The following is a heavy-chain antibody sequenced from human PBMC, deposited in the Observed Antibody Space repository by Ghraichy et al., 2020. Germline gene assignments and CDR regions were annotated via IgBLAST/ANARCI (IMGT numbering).Heavy chain of an antibody. Sequence: SQTLSLTCAISGDSVSSNSAAWNWIRQSPSRGLEWLGRTYYRSKWYNDYAVSVKSRITINPDTSKNQFSLQLNSVTPEDTAVYYCARENDFWSGYDTLDAFDIWGQGTMVTVSS. D-gene: IGHD3-3*01. CDR2: TYYRSKWYN. CDR1: GDSVSSNSAA. CDR3: ARENDFWSGYDTLDAFDI. V-gene: IGHV6-1*01. J-gene: IGHJ3*02.